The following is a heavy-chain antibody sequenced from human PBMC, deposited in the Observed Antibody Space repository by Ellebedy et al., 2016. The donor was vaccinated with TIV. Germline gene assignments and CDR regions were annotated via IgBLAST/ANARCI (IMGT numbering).Heavy chain of an antibody. D-gene: IGHD5-12*01. Sequence: AASVKVSCKTSGYTFTTYYMHWVRQAPGQGLEWMGIINPSGGSTNYAQKFQGRVTMTRDTSTSTIYMELSSLRSEDTAVYYCARGDLVATMYGMDVWGQGTTVTVSS. CDR1: GYTFTTYY. V-gene: IGHV1-46*01. CDR3: ARGDLVATMYGMDV. J-gene: IGHJ6*02. CDR2: INPSGGST.